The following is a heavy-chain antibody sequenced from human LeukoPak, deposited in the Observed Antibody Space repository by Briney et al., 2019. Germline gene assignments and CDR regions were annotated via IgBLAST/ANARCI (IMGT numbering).Heavy chain of an antibody. CDR2: IKSKTDGGTT. CDR1: GFTFSNAR. V-gene: IGHV3-15*01. Sequence: GGSLRLSCAASGFTFSNARMSWVRQAPGKGLEWVGRIKSKTDGGTTDYAAPVKGRFTISRDDSKNTLYLQMNSLKTEDTAVYYCTTDLYYDSSGYYYGGDYFDYWGQGTLVTVSS. D-gene: IGHD3-22*01. CDR3: TTDLYYDSSGYYYGGDYFDY. J-gene: IGHJ4*02.